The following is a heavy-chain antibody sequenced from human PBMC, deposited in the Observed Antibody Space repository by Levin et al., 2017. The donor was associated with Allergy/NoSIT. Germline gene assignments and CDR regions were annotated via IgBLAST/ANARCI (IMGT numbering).Heavy chain of an antibody. V-gene: IGHV4-59*01. CDR3: TRDQYRSTWYGWFDP. D-gene: IGHD6-13*01. CDR1: GDSISTYY. J-gene: IGHJ5*02. Sequence: SETLSLTCTVSGDSISTYYWSWIRQPPGGGLEWLGFIYYSGTTNYNPSLNSRVTISVDTSKNQFSLKLNSVTPADTAMYYCTRDQYRSTWYGWFDPWGQGTLVTVSS. CDR2: IYYSGTT.